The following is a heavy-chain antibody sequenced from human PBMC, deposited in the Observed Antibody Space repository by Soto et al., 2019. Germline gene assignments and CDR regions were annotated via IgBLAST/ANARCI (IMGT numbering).Heavy chain of an antibody. CDR1: GVPISSYY. D-gene: IGHD6-6*01. CDR3: ARNRDDYSSSYNRFDP. Sequence: SETLSLTCTVSGVPISSYYWSWMRQPAGKGLEFIGRIHAGGDVVYNPSLKSRVIMSTDTSKNQFSLWLRSVSAADTAIYYCARNRDDYSSSYNRFDPWGQGTSVTVSS. V-gene: IGHV4-4*07. J-gene: IGHJ5*02. CDR2: IHAGGDV.